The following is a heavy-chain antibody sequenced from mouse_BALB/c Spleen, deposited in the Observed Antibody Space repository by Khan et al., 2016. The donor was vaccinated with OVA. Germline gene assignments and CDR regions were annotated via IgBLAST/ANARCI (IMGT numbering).Heavy chain of an antibody. CDR2: IDPRNGNT. V-gene: IGHV14-3*02. J-gene: IGHJ2*01. Sequence: VQLKQSGAELVKSGASLKLSCTASGFNFKDSYMPWLKQSPDQGLEWIGRIDPRNGNTKYDPMFQGKATITADTSSNTTYLQLSSLTSEDTAVYYFARMARKWGQGTTLTVSA. CDR3: ARMARK. CDR1: GFNFKDSY.